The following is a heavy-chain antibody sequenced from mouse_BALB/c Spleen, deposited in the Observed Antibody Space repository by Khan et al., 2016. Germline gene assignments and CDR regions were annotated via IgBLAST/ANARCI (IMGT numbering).Heavy chain of an antibody. CDR2: LDPGSGAT. CDR1: GYTFTSYW. CDR3: ARVGTFSLYGYYDI. D-gene: IGHD2-14*01. V-gene: IGHV1S41*01. Sequence: DLVKPGASVKLSCTASGYTFTSYWINWIKPRPGQGLEWIGRLDPGSGATYYNEMFKGKTTLTVDTSSSTAYLQLSSPSSEDSAVYFCARVGTFSLYGYYDIWGAGSTVTVSS. J-gene: IGHJ1*01.